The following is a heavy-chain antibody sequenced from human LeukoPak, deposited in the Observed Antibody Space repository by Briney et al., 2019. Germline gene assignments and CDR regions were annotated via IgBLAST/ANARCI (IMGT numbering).Heavy chain of an antibody. CDR1: GYIFTSYD. Sequence: ASVKVSCKASGYIFTSYDISWVRQAPGQGLEWMGWIRSNDGHTKYAQNFQGRVTVTRDTSTSTLYMELRSLISEDTAVYYCARDSTNYSGDYWGRGTLVTVSS. CDR3: ARDSTNYSGDY. J-gene: IGHJ4*02. D-gene: IGHD4-11*01. CDR2: IRSNDGHT. V-gene: IGHV1-18*01.